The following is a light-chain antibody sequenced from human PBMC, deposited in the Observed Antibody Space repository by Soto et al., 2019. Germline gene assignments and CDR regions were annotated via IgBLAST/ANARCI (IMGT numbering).Light chain of an antibody. J-gene: IGLJ1*01. CDR3: CSYEGTYTSFV. V-gene: IGLV2-11*01. CDR1: ISDVGGYNY. Sequence: QSAMTQPRSVSGSPGQSFTISCTGSISDVGGYNYVSWYQQQPGKAPKLLIYDVTIRTSGVSARFSGSKSGNTASLTISGLQAEDDADYFCCSYEGTYTSFVFGTGTKVTVL. CDR2: DVT.